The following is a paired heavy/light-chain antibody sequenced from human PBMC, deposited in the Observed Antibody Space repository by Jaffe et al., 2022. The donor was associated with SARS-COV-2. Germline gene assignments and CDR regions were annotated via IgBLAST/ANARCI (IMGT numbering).Heavy chain of an antibody. CDR1: GFTFNSYA. Sequence: QVQLVESGGGVVQPGRSLRLSCAASGFTFNSYAMHWVRQAPGKGLEWVAVISYDGSNKYYADSVKGRFTISRDNSKNTLYLQMNSLRAEDTAVYYCARGEGFAPDTDMVSSHDYWGQGTLVTVSS. CDR2: ISYDGSNK. CDR3: ARGEGFAPDTDMVSSHDY. J-gene: IGHJ4*02. V-gene: IGHV3-30-3*01. D-gene: IGHD5-18*01.
Light chain of an antibody. J-gene: IGKJ3*01. CDR1: QSVSSSY. Sequence: EIVLTQSPGTLSLSPGERATLSCRASQSVSSSYLAWYQQKPGQAPRLLIYGASSRATGIPDRFSGSGSGTDFTLTISRLEPEDFAVYYCQQYGYSPFTFGPGTKVDIK. CDR2: GAS. V-gene: IGKV3-20*01. CDR3: QQYGYSPFT.